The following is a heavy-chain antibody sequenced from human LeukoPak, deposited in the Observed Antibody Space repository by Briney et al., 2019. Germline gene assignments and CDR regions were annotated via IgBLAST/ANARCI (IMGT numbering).Heavy chain of an antibody. J-gene: IGHJ4*02. V-gene: IGHV1-8*01. CDR1: GYTFTRYD. Sequence: ASVKVSCKASGYTFTRYDINWVRQATGQGLEWMGWMNPNSGNTGYAQKFQGRVTMTRNTSISTAYMELSSLRSEDTAVYYCALSPYYYGSGTPPDYWGQGTLVTASS. CDR3: ALSPYYYGSGTPPDY. CDR2: MNPNSGNT. D-gene: IGHD3-10*01.